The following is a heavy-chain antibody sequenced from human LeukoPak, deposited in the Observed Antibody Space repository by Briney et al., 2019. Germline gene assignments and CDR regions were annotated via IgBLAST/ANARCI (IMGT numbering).Heavy chain of an antibody. J-gene: IGHJ5*01. Sequence: GGSLRLSCAAFGFTFESYGMHWVRQAPGKGLEWVAVMSHDGNKKYYGDSVKGRFTISRDNSKKTVYLQMNSLRPEDAAVYYCAKDRAYGDWNPPETFFDSWGQGTLVTVSS. V-gene: IGHV3-30*18. CDR2: MSHDGNKK. D-gene: IGHD4-17*01. CDR3: AKDRAYGDWNPPETFFDS. CDR1: GFTFESYG.